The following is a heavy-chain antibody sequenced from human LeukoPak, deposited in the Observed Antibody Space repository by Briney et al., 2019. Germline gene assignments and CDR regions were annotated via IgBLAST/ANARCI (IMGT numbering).Heavy chain of an antibody. CDR2: IYHSGST. V-gene: IGHV4-30-2*01. CDR3: ARDSLLEFDY. J-gene: IGHJ4*02. D-gene: IGHD1-26*01. CDR1: GGSISSGGYY. Sequence: PSQTLSLTCTVSGGSISSGGYYWSWIRQPPGKGLEWIGYIYHSGSTYYNPSLKSRVTVSVDRSKNQFSLKLSSVTAADTAVYYCARDSLLEFDYWGQGTLVTVSS.